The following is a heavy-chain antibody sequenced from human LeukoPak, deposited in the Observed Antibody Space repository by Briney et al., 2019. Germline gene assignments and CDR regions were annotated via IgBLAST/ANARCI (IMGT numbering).Heavy chain of an antibody. D-gene: IGHD3-3*01. CDR3: ARVVYYDFWSGYPAFDI. V-gene: IGHV4-34*01. CDR1: GGSFSGYY. CDR2: INHSGST. J-gene: IGHJ3*02. Sequence: SETLSLTCAVYGGSFSGYYWRWIRQPRGKGLEWIGEINHSGSTNYNPSLKSRVTISVDTSKNQFSLKLSSVTAADTAVYYCARVVYYDFWSGYPAFDIWGQGTMVTVSS.